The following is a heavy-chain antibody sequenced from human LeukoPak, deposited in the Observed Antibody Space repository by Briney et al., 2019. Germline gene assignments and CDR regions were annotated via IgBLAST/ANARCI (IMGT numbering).Heavy chain of an antibody. CDR1: GGSISSSSYY. CDR2: IYYSGST. Sequence: PSETLSLTCTVSGGSISSSSYYWGWIRQPPGKGLEWIGSIYYSGSTYYNPSLKSRVTISVDTSKNQFSLKLSSVTAADTAVYYCARQLDDGSGSYSSWFDPWGQETLVTVSS. D-gene: IGHD3-10*01. CDR3: ARQLDDGSGSYSSWFDP. V-gene: IGHV4-39*01. J-gene: IGHJ5*02.